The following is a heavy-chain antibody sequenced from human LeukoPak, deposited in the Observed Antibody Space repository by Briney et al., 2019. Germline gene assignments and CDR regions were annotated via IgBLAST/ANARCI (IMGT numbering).Heavy chain of an antibody. V-gene: IGHV1-2*01. J-gene: IGHJ6*03. CDR3: ATVDKAMTKKVDYYYMDV. D-gene: IGHD5-18*01. Sequence: GASVKVSCKASGYTLTGFYMHWGPQAPGQGLGWVGRLNPNSGGTHYAQNFPSRVPTTREPSTTTAYMELGRPRSHDTAVYYCATVDKAMTKKVDYYYMDVWGKGTTVTVSS. CDR1: GYTLTGFY. CDR2: LNPNSGGT.